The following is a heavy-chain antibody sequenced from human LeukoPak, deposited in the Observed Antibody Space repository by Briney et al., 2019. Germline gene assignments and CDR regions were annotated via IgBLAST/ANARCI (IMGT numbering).Heavy chain of an antibody. CDR1: GGSISSGSYY. CDR2: IYTSGST. CDR3: ARTTQRYGMDV. V-gene: IGHV4-61*02. D-gene: IGHD1-1*01. Sequence: SETLSLTCTVSGGSISSGSYYWSWIRQPAGKGLEWIGRIYTSGSTNYNPSLKSRVTISVDTSKNQSSLKLSSVTAADTAVYYCARTTQRYGMDVWGQGTTVTVSS. J-gene: IGHJ6*02.